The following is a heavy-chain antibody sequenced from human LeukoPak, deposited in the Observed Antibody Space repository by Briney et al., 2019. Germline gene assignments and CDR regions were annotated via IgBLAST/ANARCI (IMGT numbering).Heavy chain of an antibody. J-gene: IGHJ5*02. V-gene: IGHV3-74*01. CDR3: ARGRGPYGWFDP. CDR1: GFDLSAYW. CDR2: KSSDGSNT. D-gene: IGHD3-10*01. Sequence: GGSLRLSCAASGFDLSAYWMHWVRQVPGKGLVWVSRKSSDGSNTNYADSVKGRFTVSRDNAKNTLYLQMNSLRVEDTAVYYCARGRGPYGWFDPWGQGTLVTVSP.